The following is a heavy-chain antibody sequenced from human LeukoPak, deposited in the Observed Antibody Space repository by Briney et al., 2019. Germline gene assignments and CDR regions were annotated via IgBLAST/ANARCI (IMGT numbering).Heavy chain of an antibody. CDR2: IRYDGSNK. Sequence: PGGSLRLSCAASGFTFSSYGMHWVRQAPGKGLEWVAFIRYDGSNKYYADSVKGRFTISRDNSKNTLYLQMNSLRAEDTAVYYCAKDSVLLWFGELYYYYMDVWGKGTTVTISS. D-gene: IGHD3-10*01. J-gene: IGHJ6*03. CDR1: GFTFSSYG. CDR3: AKDSVLLWFGELYYYYMDV. V-gene: IGHV3-30*02.